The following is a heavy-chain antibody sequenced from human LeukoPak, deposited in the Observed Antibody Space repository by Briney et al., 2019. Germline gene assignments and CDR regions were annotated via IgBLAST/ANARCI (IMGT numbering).Heavy chain of an antibody. V-gene: IGHV3-23*01. CDR3: AKDQGIAVAGFDY. CDR2: ISGSGGST. Sequence: GGSLRLSCAASGFTFNSYAMNWVRQAPGKGLEWVSAISGSGGSTYYADSVKGRFTISRDNSKNTLYLQMNSLRAEDTAVYYCAKDQGIAVAGFDYWGQGTLVTVSS. J-gene: IGHJ4*02. CDR1: GFTFNSYA. D-gene: IGHD6-19*01.